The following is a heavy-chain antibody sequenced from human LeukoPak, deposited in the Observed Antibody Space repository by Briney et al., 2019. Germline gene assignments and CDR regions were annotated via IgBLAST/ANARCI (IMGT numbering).Heavy chain of an antibody. Sequence: PGGSLRLSCAASGFTFSSYRVNWVRQAPGKGLEWVSSISSSSGYIYYADSVKGRFTISRDNAKNSLYLQMNSLRAEDTAVYYCARDSVAGDYWGQGTLVTVSS. CDR3: ARDSVAGDY. J-gene: IGHJ4*02. D-gene: IGHD6-19*01. CDR2: ISSSSGYI. CDR1: GFTFSSYR. V-gene: IGHV3-21*01.